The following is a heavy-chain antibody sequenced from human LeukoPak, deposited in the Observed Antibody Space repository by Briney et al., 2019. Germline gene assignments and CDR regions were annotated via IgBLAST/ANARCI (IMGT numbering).Heavy chain of an antibody. V-gene: IGHV3-30-3*01. D-gene: IGHD1-26*01. CDR2: ISYDGSNK. Sequence: GGSLRLSCAASGFTFSSYAMHWVRQAPGKGLEWVAVISYDGSNKYYADSVKGRFTISRDNSKNTLYLQMNSLRAEDTAVYYCARVMEYSGSWNWVDYWGQGTLVTVSS. CDR3: ARVMEYSGSWNWVDY. CDR1: GFTFSSYA. J-gene: IGHJ5*01.